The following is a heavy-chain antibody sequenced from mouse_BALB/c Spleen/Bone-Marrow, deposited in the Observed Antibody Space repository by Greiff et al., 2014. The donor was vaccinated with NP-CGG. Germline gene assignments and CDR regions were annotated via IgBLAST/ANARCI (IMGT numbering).Heavy chain of an antibody. J-gene: IGHJ4*01. Sequence: QVQLQQSGAELVRPGTSVKISCKASGYTFTNYWLGWVKQRPGHGLEWIGDIYPGGGYTDYNEKFKGKATLTADTSSSTAYMQLSSLTSEDSAVYFCARDMITTRAMDYWGRGTSVTVSS. CDR2: IYPGGGYT. CDR3: ARDMITTRAMDY. V-gene: IGHV1-63*02. D-gene: IGHD2-4*01. CDR1: GYTFTNYW.